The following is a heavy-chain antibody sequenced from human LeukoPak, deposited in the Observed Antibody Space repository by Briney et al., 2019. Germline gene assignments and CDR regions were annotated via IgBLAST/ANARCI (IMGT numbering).Heavy chain of an antibody. CDR2: IRYDGSNK. J-gene: IGHJ4*02. V-gene: IGHV3-30*02. Sequence: PGGSLRLSCAASGFTFSSYGMHWVRQAPGKGLEWVAFIRYDGSNKYYADSVKGRFTISRDNSKNTLYLQMNSLRAEDTAVYYCAKDRGYFGPVYFDYWGQGTLVTVSS. CDR3: AKDRGYFGPVYFDY. CDR1: GFTFSSYG. D-gene: IGHD3-22*01.